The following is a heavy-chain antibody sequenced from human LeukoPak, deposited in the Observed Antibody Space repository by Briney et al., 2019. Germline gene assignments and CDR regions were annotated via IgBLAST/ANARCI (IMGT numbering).Heavy chain of an antibody. CDR1: GGSISSYY. CDR3: ARGYSYGQSYYYYYMDV. V-gene: IGHV4-59*01. J-gene: IGHJ6*03. Sequence: SETLSLTCTVSGGSISSYYWSWIRQPPGKGLEWIGYIYYSGSTNYNPSLKSRVTISVDTSKNQFSLKLSSVTAADTAVYYCARGYSYGQSYYYYYMDVWGKGTTVTVSS. CDR2: IYYSGST. D-gene: IGHD5-18*01.